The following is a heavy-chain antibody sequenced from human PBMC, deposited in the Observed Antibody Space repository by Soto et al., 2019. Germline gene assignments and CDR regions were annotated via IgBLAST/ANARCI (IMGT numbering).Heavy chain of an antibody. D-gene: IGHD4-17*01. CDR1: GFSLSNSGVG. CDR2: IYGDNDK. J-gene: IGHJ4*02. CDR3: AHCTLHADGDYDPGTSHVFDS. V-gene: IGHV2-5*02. Sequence: QITLKESGPSPVKPTQTLTVTCTFSGFSLSNSGVGVAWIRQPPGKALEWLALIYGDNDKRYSPSLKTRLTITKETSKNQVVLTMTNMDPVDTATYYCAHCTLHADGDYDPGTSHVFDSWGQGTLVTVSS.